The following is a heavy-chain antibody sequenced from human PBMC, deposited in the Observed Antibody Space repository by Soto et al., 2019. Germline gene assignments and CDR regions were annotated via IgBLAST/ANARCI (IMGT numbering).Heavy chain of an antibody. D-gene: IGHD6-25*01. CDR2: ISYDGSNK. CDR3: EKDRRPNYYSGMDV. CDR1: RFTFSGYS. J-gene: IGHJ6*04. V-gene: IGHV3-30*18. Sequence: PGVSLRLSCAGSRFTFSGYSMNWVRQAPGKGLEWVAVISYDGSNKYYADFVKGRFTISRDNSKNTLYLQMNSLRAEDTAVYYCEKDRRPNYYSGMDVGGKGTTVTVPS.